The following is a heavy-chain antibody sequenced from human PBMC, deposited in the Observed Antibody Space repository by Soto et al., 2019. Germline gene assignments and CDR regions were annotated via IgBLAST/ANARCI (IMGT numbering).Heavy chain of an antibody. CDR1: GGTFSSYA. D-gene: IGHD2-15*01. Sequence: SVKVSFTASGGTFSSYATSWVRQAPGQGPEWMGGIIPIFGTANYAQMFQGRVTSTAAKSTCPAYMALSSLRSEDTAVYYCSTVRGAATYNWFAPRGQGTLVTVSS. CDR3: STVRGAATYNWFAP. CDR2: IIPIFGTA. V-gene: IGHV1-69*06. J-gene: IGHJ5*01.